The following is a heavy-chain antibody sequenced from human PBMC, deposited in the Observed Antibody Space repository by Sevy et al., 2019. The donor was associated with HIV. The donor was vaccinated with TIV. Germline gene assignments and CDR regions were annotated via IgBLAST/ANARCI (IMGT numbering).Heavy chain of an antibody. J-gene: IGHJ5*02. CDR3: ARSTQVAGRSNWFDP. V-gene: IGHV1-18*01. D-gene: IGHD6-19*01. Sequence: ASVKVSCKASGYTVTTYGITWVRQAPGQGLEWMGWTSTYNSMINYAQKFQGRVTMTTDTSTSTAYMELRSLRSDDTAVYYCARSTQVAGRSNWFDPWGQGTLVTVSS. CDR2: TSTYNSMI. CDR1: GYTVTTYG.